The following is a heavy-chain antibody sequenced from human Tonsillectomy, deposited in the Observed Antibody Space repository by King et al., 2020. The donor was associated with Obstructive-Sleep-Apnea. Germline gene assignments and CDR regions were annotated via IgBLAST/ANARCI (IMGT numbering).Heavy chain of an antibody. J-gene: IGHJ4*02. CDR2: IKQDGSEK. Sequence: EVQLVESGGGLVQPGGSLRLSCAASGFTFSSYWMSWVRQAPGKGLEWVANIKQDGSEKYYVDSGKGRFTISRDNAKNSLYLQMNSLRAEDTAVYYCARARRYCSSTSCYGCFFDYWGQGTLVTVSS. CDR1: GFTFSSYW. V-gene: IGHV3-7*03. D-gene: IGHD2-2*01. CDR3: ARARRYCSSTSCYGCFFDY.